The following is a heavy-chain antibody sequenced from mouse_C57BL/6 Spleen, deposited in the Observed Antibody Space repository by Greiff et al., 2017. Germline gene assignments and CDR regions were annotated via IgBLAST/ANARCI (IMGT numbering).Heavy chain of an antibody. CDR2: IDPSDSYT. V-gene: IGHV1-50*01. D-gene: IGHD1-1*01. Sequence: QVQLQQPGAELVKPGASVKLSCKASGYTFTSYWMQWVKQRPGQGLEWIGEIDPSDSYTNYNQKFKGKATLTVDTSSSTAYMQLSSLTSEDSAFYYCARQRYYGSSYYAMDYWGQGTSVTVSS. CDR1: GYTFTSYW. CDR3: ARQRYYGSSYYAMDY. J-gene: IGHJ4*01.